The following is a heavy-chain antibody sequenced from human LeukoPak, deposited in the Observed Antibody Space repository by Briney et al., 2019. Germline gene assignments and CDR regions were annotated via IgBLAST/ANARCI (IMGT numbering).Heavy chain of an antibody. J-gene: IGHJ3*02. Sequence: GGSLRLSCAASGFTFDDYAMGWVRQAPGKGLEWVLGISWNSGSIGYADSVKGRFTMCRDNAKNAHYLQMNSLRADDTALYYCAIDIGVGDFPSAFDIWGQGTMVTVSS. CDR1: GFTFDDYA. CDR2: ISWNSGSI. D-gene: IGHD3-10*01. CDR3: AIDIGVGDFPSAFDI. V-gene: IGHV3-9*01.